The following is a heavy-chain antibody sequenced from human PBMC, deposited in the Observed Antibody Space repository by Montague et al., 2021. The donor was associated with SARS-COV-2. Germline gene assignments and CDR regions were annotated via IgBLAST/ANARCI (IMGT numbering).Heavy chain of an antibody. J-gene: IGHJ4*02. CDR3: ARDSHYYDSSGHFDY. D-gene: IGHD3-22*01. V-gene: IGHV4-59*13. Sequence: SETRSLTCTVSGGSISSYYWSWIRQPPGKGLEWIGYIYYSGSTNYNPSLKSRVTISVDTSKNQFSLKLSPVTAADTAVYYCARDSHYYDSSGHFDYWGQGTLVTVSS. CDR2: IYYSGST. CDR1: GGSISSYY.